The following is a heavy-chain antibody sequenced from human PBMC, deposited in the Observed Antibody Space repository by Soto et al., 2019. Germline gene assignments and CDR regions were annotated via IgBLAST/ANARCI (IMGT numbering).Heavy chain of an antibody. CDR1: GGSISSGDYY. V-gene: IGHV4-30-4*01. CDR3: ARGRGTHFDY. CDR2: INYSGST. D-gene: IGHD3-16*01. Sequence: QVQLQESGAGLVKPSQTLSLTCTVSGGSISSGDYYWSWIRQPPGKGLEWIGNINYSGSTNYNPSLKRRVTLSVDTSKNQFSLKLSSVTAADTAVYYCARGRGTHFDYWGQGTLVTVSS. J-gene: IGHJ4*02.